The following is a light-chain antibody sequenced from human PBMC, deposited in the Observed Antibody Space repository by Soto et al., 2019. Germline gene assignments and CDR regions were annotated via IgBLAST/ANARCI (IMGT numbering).Light chain of an antibody. J-gene: IGKJ2*01. CDR1: QSISRS. CDR2: DAS. Sequence: EIVLTQSPATLSLSPGERATLSCRASQSISRSLAWYQQKPGQAPRLLISDASTRATGIPARFSGSGSGTEFTLTISSLQSEDFALYYCHQYNSWPPGTFGQGPRWIS. CDR3: HQYNSWPPGT. V-gene: IGKV3-15*01.